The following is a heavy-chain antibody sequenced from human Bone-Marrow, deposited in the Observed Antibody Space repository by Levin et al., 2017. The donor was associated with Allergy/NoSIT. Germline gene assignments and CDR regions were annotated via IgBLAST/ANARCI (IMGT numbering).Heavy chain of an antibody. CDR1: GFIFSNSG. CDR2: IWFDESNK. Sequence: GESLKISCVASGFIFSNSGMHWVRQAPGKGLEWVAVIWFDESNKYYADSVKGRFTVSRDNSKNTMYLQMDSLRAEDTAVYYCVRVGDLATSGWKYWYVDLWGRGTLVTVSS. CDR3: VRVGDLATSGWKYWYVDL. D-gene: IGHD6-19*01. V-gene: IGHV3-33*01. J-gene: IGHJ2*01.